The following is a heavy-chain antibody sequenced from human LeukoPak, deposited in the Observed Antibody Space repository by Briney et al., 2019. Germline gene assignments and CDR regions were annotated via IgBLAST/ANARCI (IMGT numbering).Heavy chain of an antibody. J-gene: IGHJ4*02. CDR1: GGSISSYY. CDR3: AGLLWFGELSYFDY. D-gene: IGHD3-10*01. CDR2: IYYSGGT. V-gene: IGHV4-59*08. Sequence: SETLSLTCTASGGSISSYYWSWIRQPPGKGLEWIGYIYYSGGTNYNPSLKSRVTISVDTSKKQFSLRLSSVTAADTAVYYCAGLLWFGELSYFDYWGQGTLVTVSS.